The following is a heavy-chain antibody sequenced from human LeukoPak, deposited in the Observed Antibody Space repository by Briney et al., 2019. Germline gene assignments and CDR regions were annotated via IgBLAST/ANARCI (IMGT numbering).Heavy chain of an antibody. Sequence: SGGSLRLSWAAAGFTFSSYSMNWVRQAPGKGLEWVSSISSSSSYIYYADSVKGRFHISRDNAKNSLYLQMNSLRAEDPAVYYCARVSRGNLAHWGQGTLVTVSS. V-gene: IGHV3-21*01. D-gene: IGHD3-10*01. CDR1: GFTFSSYS. CDR2: ISSSSSYI. J-gene: IGHJ4*02. CDR3: ARVSRGNLAH.